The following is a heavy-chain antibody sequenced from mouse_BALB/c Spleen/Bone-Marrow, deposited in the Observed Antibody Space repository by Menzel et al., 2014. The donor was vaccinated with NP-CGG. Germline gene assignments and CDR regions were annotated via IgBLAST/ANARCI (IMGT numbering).Heavy chain of an antibody. D-gene: IGHD2-14*01. CDR2: INPYNGDT. CDR3: ARGDYRFDEGYFDC. J-gene: IGHJ2*02. V-gene: IGHV1-20*02. Sequence: VQLQQSGPELVKPGASVKISCKASGYSFTGYFMNWVMQSHGKSLEWIGRINPYNGDTFYNQKFKGKAILTVDKSSSTAHMELRSLASEDSAVHYCARGDYRFDEGYFDCWGQGTSLTVSS. CDR1: GYSFTGYF.